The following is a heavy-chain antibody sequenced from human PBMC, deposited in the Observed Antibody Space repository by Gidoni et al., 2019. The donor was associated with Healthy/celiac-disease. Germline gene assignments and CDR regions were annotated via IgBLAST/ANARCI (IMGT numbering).Heavy chain of an antibody. V-gene: IGHV3-21*01. D-gene: IGHD6-19*01. CDR3: AKDASQWRTGFDY. CDR1: GCPVSSYT. J-gene: IGHJ4*02. Sequence: EVQLVESGGGLVKPGGSLRLSCAASGCPVSSYTMNWVRKAPGKGLELVSSISISSSYIYYADSVKGRFTISRDNAKNSLYLQMNSLRAEDTAVYYCAKDASQWRTGFDYWGQGTLVTVSS. CDR2: ISISSSYI.